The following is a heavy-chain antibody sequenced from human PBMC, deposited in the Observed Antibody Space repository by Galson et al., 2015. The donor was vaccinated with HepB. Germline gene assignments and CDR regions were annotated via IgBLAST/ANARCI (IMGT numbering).Heavy chain of an antibody. CDR1: GFTFSSYS. V-gene: IGHV3-21*01. CDR3: ARGPTGSYPDC. Sequence: SLRLSCAASGFTFSSYSFNWVRQAPEKGLEWVSSISSSGRYIYYADSVKGRFTISRDNAKNSLYLQMNSLRAEDTAVYYCARGPTGSYPDCWGQGTLVTVSS. D-gene: IGHD1-26*01. CDR2: ISSSGRYI. J-gene: IGHJ4*02.